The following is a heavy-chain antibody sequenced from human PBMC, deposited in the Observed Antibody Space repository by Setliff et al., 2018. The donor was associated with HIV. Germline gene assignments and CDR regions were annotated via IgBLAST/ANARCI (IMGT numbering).Heavy chain of an antibody. J-gene: IGHJ4*02. CDR1: GYSFTSYW. Sequence: LKISCKGSGYSFTSYWIGWVRQMPGKGLEWMGIIYPGDSDTRYSPSFQGQVTISADKSISTAYLQWSSLKASDTAMYYCARQQSSSWYPDYFDFWGQGTLVTVSS. CDR2: IYPGDSDT. V-gene: IGHV5-51*01. CDR3: ARQQSSSWYPDYFDF. D-gene: IGHD6-13*01.